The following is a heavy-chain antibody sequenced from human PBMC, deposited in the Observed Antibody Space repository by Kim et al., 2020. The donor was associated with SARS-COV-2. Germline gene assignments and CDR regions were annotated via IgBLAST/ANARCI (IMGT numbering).Heavy chain of an antibody. CDR3: ARDSPRGSYPYWYFDL. V-gene: IGHV4-59*01. Sequence: SLQTRVTISVDTSKNQFSLKLRSVTAADTAVYYCARDSPRGSYPYWYFDLWGRGTLVTVSS. D-gene: IGHD1-26*01. J-gene: IGHJ2*01.